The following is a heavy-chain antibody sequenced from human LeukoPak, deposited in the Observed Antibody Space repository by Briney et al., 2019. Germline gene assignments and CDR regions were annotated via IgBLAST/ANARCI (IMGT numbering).Heavy chain of an antibody. J-gene: IGHJ5*02. CDR2: ISGSGGST. Sequence: GSLRLSCAASGFTFSSYAMSWVRQAPGKGLEWVSAISGSGGSTYYADSVKGRFTISRDNSKNTLYLQMNGLRAEGTAVYYCAKSTVVTPGWFDPWGQGTLVTVSS. D-gene: IGHD4-23*01. CDR3: AKSTVVTPGWFDP. CDR1: GFTFSSYA. V-gene: IGHV3-23*01.